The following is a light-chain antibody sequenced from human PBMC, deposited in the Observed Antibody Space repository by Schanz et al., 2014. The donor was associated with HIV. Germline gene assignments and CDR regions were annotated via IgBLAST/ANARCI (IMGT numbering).Light chain of an antibody. V-gene: IGLV1-40*01. CDR3: CSYTTTSTYV. CDR2: DNF. CDR1: NSNIGSGYA. Sequence: QSVLTQPPSVSGAPGQTITISCTGSNSNIGSGYAVHWYQQLPGTAPKLLIFDNFNRPSGVPDRFSGSKSGNTASLTVSGLQAEDEADYYCCSYTTTSTYVFGAGTKLTVL. J-gene: IGLJ1*01.